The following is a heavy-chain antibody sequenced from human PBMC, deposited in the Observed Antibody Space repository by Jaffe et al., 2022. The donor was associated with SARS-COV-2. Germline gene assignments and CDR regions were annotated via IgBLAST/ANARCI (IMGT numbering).Heavy chain of an antibody. CDR2: IYYSGST. CDR3: ASLRRVGYYGSGSYYEHGFDY. CDR1: GGSISSSSYY. V-gene: IGHV4-39*01. Sequence: QLQLQESGPGLVKPSETLSLTCTVSGGSISSSSYYWGWIRQPPGKGLEWIGSIYYSGSTYYNPSLKSRVTISVDTSKNQFSLKLSSVTAADTAVYYCASLRRVGYYGSGSYYEHGFDYWGQGTLVTVSS. J-gene: IGHJ4*02. D-gene: IGHD3-10*01.